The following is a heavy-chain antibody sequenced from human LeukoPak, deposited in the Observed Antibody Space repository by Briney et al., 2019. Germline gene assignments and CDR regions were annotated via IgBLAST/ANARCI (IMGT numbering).Heavy chain of an antibody. V-gene: IGHV3-15*01. Sequence: GGPLRLSCAPSGFPFSIAWVTGVPHAPGRGGVCVGRIKNKTDGGTTNYAAPVKGRFTISGDDSKNKLYLKMNSLKTEDTAVYYCATYRSMVSEYYYGLGVWGQGTTVTVSS. D-gene: IGHD5-18*01. J-gene: IGHJ6*02. CDR3: ATYRSMVSEYYYGLGV. CDR2: IKNKTDGGTT. CDR1: GFPFSIAW.